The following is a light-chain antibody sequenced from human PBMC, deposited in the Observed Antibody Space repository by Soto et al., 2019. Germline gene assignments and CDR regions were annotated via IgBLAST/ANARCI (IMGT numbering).Light chain of an antibody. CDR3: TSYTSISTYV. J-gene: IGLJ1*01. CDR1: SSDVGAYNY. V-gene: IGLV2-14*01. Sequence: QSVLTQPASVSGPPGQSITISCTGTSSDVGAYNYVSWYQHHPGKAPRLVIYDVTNRPSGISDRFSGSKSGNTASLTISGLLADDAADYYCTSYTSISTYVFGTGTKLTVL. CDR2: DVT.